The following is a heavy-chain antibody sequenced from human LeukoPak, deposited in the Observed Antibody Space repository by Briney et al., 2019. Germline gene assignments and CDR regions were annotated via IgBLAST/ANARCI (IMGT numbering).Heavy chain of an antibody. CDR3: ARGRIVGAIKPFDY. CDR2: INHSGST. Sequence: SETLSLTCAVYGGSFSGYYWSWIRQPPGKGVEWIGEINHSGSTNYNPSLKSRVTISVDTSKNQFSLKLSSVTAADTAGYYCARGRIVGAIKPFDYWGQGTLVTVPS. V-gene: IGHV4-34*01. D-gene: IGHD1-26*01. CDR1: GGSFSGYY. J-gene: IGHJ4*02.